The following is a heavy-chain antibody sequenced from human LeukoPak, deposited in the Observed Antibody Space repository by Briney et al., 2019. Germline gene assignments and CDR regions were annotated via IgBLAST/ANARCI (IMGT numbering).Heavy chain of an antibody. J-gene: IGHJ5*02. CDR1: GGSFSGYY. CDR2: INHSGST. Sequence: SETLSLTCAVYGGSFSGYYWSWIRQPPGKGLEWIGEINHSGSTNYNPSLKSRVTMSVDTSKNQFSLKLSSVTAADTAVYYCARGSPLDYWFDPWGQGTLVTVSS. V-gene: IGHV4-34*01. CDR3: ARGSPLDYWFDP.